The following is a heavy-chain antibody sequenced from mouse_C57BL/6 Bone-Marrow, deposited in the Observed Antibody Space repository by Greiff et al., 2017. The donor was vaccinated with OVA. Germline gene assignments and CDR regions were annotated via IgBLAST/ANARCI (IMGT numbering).Heavy chain of an antibody. CDR1: GYSITSGYD. V-gene: IGHV3-1*01. CDR2: ISYSGST. CDR3: ARDGALYDGYSPWFAY. Sequence: VQLQQSGPGMVKPSQSLSLTCTVTGYSITSGYDWHWIRHFPGNKLEWMGYISYSGSTNYNPSLKSRISITHDTSKNHFFLKLNSVTTEDTATYYCARDGALYDGYSPWFAYWGQGTLVTVSA. J-gene: IGHJ3*01. D-gene: IGHD2-3*01.